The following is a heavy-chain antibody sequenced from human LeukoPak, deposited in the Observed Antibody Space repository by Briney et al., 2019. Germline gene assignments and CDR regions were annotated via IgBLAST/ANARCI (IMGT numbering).Heavy chain of an antibody. CDR1: GYTFTSYD. J-gene: IGHJ6*02. Sequence: ASVTVSCKASGYTFTSYDINWVRQATGQGLEWMGWMNPNSGNTGYAQKFQGRVTMTRNTSISTAYMELSSLRSEDTAVYYCARGVVPAAIRPNYYGMDVWGQGTTVTVSS. CDR2: MNPNSGNT. D-gene: IGHD2-2*02. CDR3: ARGVVPAAIRPNYYGMDV. V-gene: IGHV1-8*01.